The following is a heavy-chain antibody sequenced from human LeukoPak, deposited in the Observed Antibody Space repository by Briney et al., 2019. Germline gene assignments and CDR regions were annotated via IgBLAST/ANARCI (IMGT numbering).Heavy chain of an antibody. V-gene: IGHV6-1*01. CDR3: ARDRPSALGVAHYYFDY. Sequence: SQTLSLTCAISGDSVSSNSAAWNWSRQSPSRGLEWLGRTYYRSKWYNDYAVSVKSRITINPDTPKNQFSLQLNSVTPEDTAVYYYARDRPSALGVAHYYFDYWGQGTLVTVSS. CDR1: GDSVSSNSAA. D-gene: IGHD3-3*01. CDR2: TYYRSKWYN. J-gene: IGHJ4*02.